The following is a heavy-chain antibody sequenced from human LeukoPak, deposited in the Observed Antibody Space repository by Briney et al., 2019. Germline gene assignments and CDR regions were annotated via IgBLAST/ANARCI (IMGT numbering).Heavy chain of an antibody. J-gene: IGHJ4*02. CDR3: ARVHYSGSYYFDY. Sequence: TSETLSLTCTVSGGSISSGDYYWSWIRQPPGKGLEGIGYIYYSGSTYYNPSLKSRVTISVDTSKNQFSLKLSSVTAADTAVYYCARVHYSGSYYFDYWGQGTLVTVSS. CDR1: GGSISSGDYY. CDR2: IYYSGST. D-gene: IGHD1-26*01. V-gene: IGHV4-30-4*01.